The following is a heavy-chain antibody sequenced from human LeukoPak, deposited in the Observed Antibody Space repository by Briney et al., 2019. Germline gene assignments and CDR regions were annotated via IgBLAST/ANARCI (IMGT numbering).Heavy chain of an antibody. J-gene: IGHJ5*02. V-gene: IGHV3-48*04. D-gene: IGHD1-7*01. CDR2: IVSSSSTI. Sequence: GGSLRLSCAASGFTFSSSSMSWVRQAPGKGLEWVSYIVSSSSTIYYADSVKGRFTISRDNAKNSLYLQMNSLRADDTAVYYCARMRGTAPRGWFDPWGQGTLVTVSS. CDR3: ARMRGTAPRGWFDP. CDR1: GFTFSSSS.